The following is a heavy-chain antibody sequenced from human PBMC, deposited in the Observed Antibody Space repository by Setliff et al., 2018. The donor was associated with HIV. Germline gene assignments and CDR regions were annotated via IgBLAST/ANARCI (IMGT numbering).Heavy chain of an antibody. Sequence: SETLSLTCTVSDASISTSNFLWGWIRQSPGKGLEWIGSSYYSSRTYYNPSLKNRVTISADTSKNHLSLKLTSLTAADTAVYYCGRLETGPATSAYGPFNSWGQGTRVTVSS. CDR1: DASISTSNFL. CDR2: SYYSSRT. CDR3: GRLETGPATSAYGPFNS. J-gene: IGHJ4*02. D-gene: IGHD4-17*01. V-gene: IGHV4-39*02.